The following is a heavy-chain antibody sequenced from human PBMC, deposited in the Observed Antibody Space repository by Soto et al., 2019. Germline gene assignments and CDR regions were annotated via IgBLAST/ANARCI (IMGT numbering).Heavy chain of an antibody. Sequence: GGSLRLSCAASGFTFSSYSMNWVRQAPGKGLEWVSYISSSSSTIYYADSVKGRFTISRDNAKNSLYLQMNSLRDEDTAVYYCARDRYYDYVWGSPMGDYYGMDVWGQGTTVTISS. V-gene: IGHV3-48*02. CDR2: ISSSSSTI. D-gene: IGHD3-16*01. J-gene: IGHJ6*02. CDR1: GFTFSSYS. CDR3: ARDRYYDYVWGSPMGDYYGMDV.